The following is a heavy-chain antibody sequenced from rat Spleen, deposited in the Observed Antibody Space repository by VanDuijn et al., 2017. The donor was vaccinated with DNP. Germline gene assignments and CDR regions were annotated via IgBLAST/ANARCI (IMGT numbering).Heavy chain of an antibody. D-gene: IGHD1-8*01. CDR3: ARQDSSYGPHYFDY. V-gene: IGHV5-25*01. Sequence: EVQLVESGGGLVQPGRSLKLSCAASGFTFSDYYMAWVRQVPTRGLEWVATIGSTGDNTYYPDSVKGRFSLSRDNAKSTLYLQMESLRSEDTATYYCARQDSSYGPHYFDYWGQGVRVTVSS. CDR1: GFTFSDYY. J-gene: IGHJ2*01. CDR2: IGSTGDNT.